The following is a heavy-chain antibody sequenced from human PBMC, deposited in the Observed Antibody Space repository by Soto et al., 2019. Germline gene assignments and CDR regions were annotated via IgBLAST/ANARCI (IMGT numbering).Heavy chain of an antibody. CDR3: AKIGTTVTTYYYYYMDV. Sequence: GGSLRLSCAASGFTFSNYAMSWVRQAPGKGLEWVSAISGSGVTTYYADSVKGRFTISRDNSKNTLYLQMNSLRAEDTAVYYCAKIGTTVTTYYYYYMDVWGEGTTVTVSS. CDR2: ISGSGVTT. V-gene: IGHV3-23*01. J-gene: IGHJ6*03. D-gene: IGHD4-17*01. CDR1: GFTFSNYA.